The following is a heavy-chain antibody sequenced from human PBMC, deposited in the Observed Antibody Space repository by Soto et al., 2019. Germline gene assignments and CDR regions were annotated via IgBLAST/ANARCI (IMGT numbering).Heavy chain of an antibody. D-gene: IGHD3-10*01. CDR3: RVKGYYGSGSYPARGLGYGMDV. J-gene: IGHJ6*02. CDR2: ISSNGGRT. Sequence: GGSLRLSCAASGFTFSVYAMSWVRQAPGKGLEWVSAISSNGGRTFYADSLRGRFTISRDNSKNTLYLQMNSLRAEDTAVYYCRVKGYYGSGSYPARGLGYGMDVWGQGTTVTVSS. V-gene: IGHV3-23*01. CDR1: GFTFSVYA.